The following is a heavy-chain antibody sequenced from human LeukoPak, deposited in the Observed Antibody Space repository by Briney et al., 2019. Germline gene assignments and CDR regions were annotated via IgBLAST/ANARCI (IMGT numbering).Heavy chain of an antibody. J-gene: IGHJ4*02. CDR3: ASGETGSTLGGY. V-gene: IGHV4-59*01. D-gene: IGHD1-1*01. Sequence: SETLSLTCTVSGGPLSAYYWTWIRQPPGKGLEWIGYIYDTGNTTYNPSLKSRVTISVDTSKNQFSLKLTSVTAADTAVYYCASGETGSTLGGYWGQGTLVTVSS. CDR1: GGPLSAYY. CDR2: IYDTGNT.